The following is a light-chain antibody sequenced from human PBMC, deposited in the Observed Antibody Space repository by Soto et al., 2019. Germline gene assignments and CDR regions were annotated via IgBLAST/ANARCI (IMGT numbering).Light chain of an antibody. V-gene: IGKV3-11*01. J-gene: IGKJ3*01. CDR2: DAS. Sequence: EIVFTQSPATLSLSKGDRATLSCRASQSVNNYLAWYQQRPGQAPRLLIYDASYRATGIPARFSGSGSGTDFTLTISSLEPEDFAVYYCQHRNNMPFSFGPGTKVDIK. CDR3: QHRNNMPFS. CDR1: QSVNNY.